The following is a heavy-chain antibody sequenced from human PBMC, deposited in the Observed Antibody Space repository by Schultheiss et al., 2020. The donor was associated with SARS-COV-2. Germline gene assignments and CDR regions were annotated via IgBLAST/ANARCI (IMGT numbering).Heavy chain of an antibody. CDR2: IWYDGSNK. Sequence: GGSLRLSCAASGFTFSSYGMHWVRQAPGKGLEWVAVIWYDGSNKYYADSVKGRFTISRDNSKNTLYLQMNSLRAEDTAVYYCAKEEEEGSIAARRGFDYWGQGTLVTVSS. V-gene: IGHV3-30*02. J-gene: IGHJ4*02. CDR1: GFTFSSYG. CDR3: AKEEEEGSIAARRGFDY. D-gene: IGHD6-6*01.